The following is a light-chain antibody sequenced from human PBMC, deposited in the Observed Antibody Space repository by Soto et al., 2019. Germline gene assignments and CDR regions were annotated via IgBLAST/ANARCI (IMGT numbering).Light chain of an antibody. CDR3: QQYNNWPLT. Sequence: EIVMTQSPATLSMSPGERAALSCRASQSVGIHLAWYQQKPGQAPRLLLYSASTRAAGVPPRFSASGSGTEFTLTISSLQSEDFAAYYCQQYNNWPLTFGPGTRVDIK. CDR1: QSVGIH. CDR2: SAS. J-gene: IGKJ3*01. V-gene: IGKV3-15*01.